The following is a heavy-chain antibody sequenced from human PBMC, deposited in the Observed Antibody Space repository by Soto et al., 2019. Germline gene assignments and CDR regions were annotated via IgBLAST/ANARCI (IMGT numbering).Heavy chain of an antibody. CDR1: GYTFTNYG. J-gene: IGHJ6*02. D-gene: IGHD5-12*01. CDR2: ISAYNGNT. Sequence: ASVKVACKASGYTFTNYGISWVRQAPGEGLEWMGWISAYNGNTKYAQKFQGRVTMTTDTSTSTAYMELSGLKPDDTAVYYCVRGYSGYIRRNETDVWGQGTTVTVSS. CDR3: VRGYSGYIRRNETDV. V-gene: IGHV1-18*01.